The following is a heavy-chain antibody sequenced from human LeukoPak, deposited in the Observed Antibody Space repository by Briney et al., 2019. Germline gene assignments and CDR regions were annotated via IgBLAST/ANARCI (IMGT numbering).Heavy chain of an antibody. Sequence: SETLSLTCTVSGGSISSGDYYWSWIRQPPGKGLEWIGYIYYSGSTYYNPSLKSRVTISVDTSKNQFSLKLSSVTAADTAVYYWARGTNNYDFWSGYNPANWFDPWGQGTLVTVSS. CDR3: ARGTNNYDFWSGYNPANWFDP. D-gene: IGHD3-3*01. J-gene: IGHJ5*02. CDR1: GGSISSGDYY. CDR2: IYYSGST. V-gene: IGHV4-30-4*01.